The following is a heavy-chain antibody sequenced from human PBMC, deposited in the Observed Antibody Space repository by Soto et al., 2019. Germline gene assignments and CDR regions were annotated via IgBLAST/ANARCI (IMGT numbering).Heavy chain of an antibody. CDR1: GFSLNTYGVG. D-gene: IGHD3-16*01. J-gene: IGHJ4*02. CDR2: IYWDDDK. V-gene: IGHV2-5*02. Sequence: QITLKESGPTLVKPTQTLTLTCTVSGFSLNTYGVGVGWIRQPPGKALEWLALIYWDDDKRYSPSLKSRFTITKDTSKNQVVLTMTNMDPVDTVTYYCARALGSWGAYYFDYWGQGTLVTVSS. CDR3: ARALGSWGAYYFDY.